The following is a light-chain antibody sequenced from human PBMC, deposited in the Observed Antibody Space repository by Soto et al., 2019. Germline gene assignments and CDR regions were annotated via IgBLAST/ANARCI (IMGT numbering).Light chain of an antibody. CDR2: GAS. CDR1: QSVSSSY. J-gene: IGKJ4*01. CDR3: KHYRTS. Sequence: EIVLTQSPGTLSLSPGERATLSCRASQSVSSSYLAWYQQKPGQAPRQLIYGASSRATGIPDRFSGSGSVTDFTLTITRLEPEDFAVYHCKHYRTSFGGGTRVEIK. V-gene: IGKV3-20*01.